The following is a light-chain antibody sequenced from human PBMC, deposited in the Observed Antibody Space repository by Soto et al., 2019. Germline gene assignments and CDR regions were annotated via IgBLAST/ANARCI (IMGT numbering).Light chain of an antibody. V-gene: IGLV2-11*01. J-gene: IGLJ3*02. Sequence: QSVLTQPRSVSGSPGQSVTISCTGTNSDVGGYNYVSWYQQYPVKAPKLMISGVSERPSGVPDRFSGSKSGNTASLTISGLQAEDEADYYCCSYVDTDTWVFGGGTKLTVL. CDR1: NSDVGGYNY. CDR3: CSYVDTDTWV. CDR2: GVS.